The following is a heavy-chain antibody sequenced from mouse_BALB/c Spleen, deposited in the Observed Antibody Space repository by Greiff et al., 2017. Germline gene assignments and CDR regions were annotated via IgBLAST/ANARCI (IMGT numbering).Heavy chain of an antibody. CDR1: GYTFTSYW. CDR2: IFPGTGTT. J-gene: IGHJ2*01. D-gene: IGHD2-3*01. V-gene: IGHV1S132*01. Sequence: VQLQQSGAELVKPGASVKLSCKTSGYTFTSYWIQWVKQRPGQGLGWIGEIFPGTGTTYYNEKFKGKATLTIDTSSSTAYMQLSSLTSEDSAVYFCARYDGYYFDDWGQGTTLTVSS. CDR3: ARYDGYYFDD.